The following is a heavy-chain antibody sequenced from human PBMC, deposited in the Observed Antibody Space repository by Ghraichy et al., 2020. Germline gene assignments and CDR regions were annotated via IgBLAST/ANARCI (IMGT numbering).Heavy chain of an antibody. CDR2: ISYDGSNK. CDR1: GFTFSSYG. Sequence: LTCAASGFTFSSYGMHWVRQAPGKGLEWVAVISYDGSNKYYADSVKGRFTISRDNSKNTLYLQMNSLRAEDTAVYYCAKDVGQQLGLTDFYYYYGMDVWGQGTTVTVSS. J-gene: IGHJ6*02. V-gene: IGHV3-30*18. D-gene: IGHD6-13*01. CDR3: AKDVGQQLGLTDFYYYYGMDV.